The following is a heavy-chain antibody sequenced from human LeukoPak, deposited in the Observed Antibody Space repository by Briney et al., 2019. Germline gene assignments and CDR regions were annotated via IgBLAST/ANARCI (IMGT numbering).Heavy chain of an antibody. J-gene: IGHJ5*02. CDR2: ISSSGSTI. CDR1: GFTFSDYY. Sequence: PGGSLRPSCAASGFTFSDYYMSWIRQAPGKGLGWVSYISSSGSTIYYADSVKGRFTISRDNATNSLYLQMNSLRADDTAVYYCARDQQQLVPWGQGTLVTVSS. V-gene: IGHV3-11*01. D-gene: IGHD6-13*01. CDR3: ARDQQQLVP.